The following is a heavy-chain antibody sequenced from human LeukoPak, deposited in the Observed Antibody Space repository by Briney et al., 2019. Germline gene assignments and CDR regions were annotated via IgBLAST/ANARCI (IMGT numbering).Heavy chain of an antibody. Sequence: SETLSLTCTVSGGSISSSYWSWIRQPAGKGLEWIGRIYTSGSTNYNPSLKSRVTISVDTSKNQFSLKLSSVTAADTAVYYCARVLKAYYYDSSGPFDYWGQGTLVTVSS. V-gene: IGHV4-4*07. CDR1: GGSISSSY. D-gene: IGHD3-22*01. CDR3: ARVLKAYYYDSSGPFDY. J-gene: IGHJ4*02. CDR2: IYTSGST.